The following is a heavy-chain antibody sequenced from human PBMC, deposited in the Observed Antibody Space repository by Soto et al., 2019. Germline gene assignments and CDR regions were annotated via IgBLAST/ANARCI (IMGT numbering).Heavy chain of an antibody. CDR3: AIYDSRDIVDTIPKYCFDS. CDR2: INHSGST. CDR1: GGSFSGYY. D-gene: IGHD5-12*01. J-gene: IGHJ4*02. V-gene: IGHV4-34*01. Sequence: SETLSLTCAVYGGSFSGYYWTWIRQPPGKGLEWIGEINHSGSTNCNPSLKSRVTISVDTSKNQFSLKLSSVTAADTAVYYCAIYDSRDIVDTIPKYCFDSWGQGTLVTVSS.